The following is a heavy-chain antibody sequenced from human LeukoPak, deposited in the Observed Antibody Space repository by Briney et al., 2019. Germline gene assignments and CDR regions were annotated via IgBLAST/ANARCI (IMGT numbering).Heavy chain of an antibody. D-gene: IGHD2-2*01. CDR3: ARDGSWGSTSYSDY. CDR1: GYTFTGYY. J-gene: IGHJ4*02. CDR2: INPNSGGT. V-gene: IGHV1-2*02. Sequence: ASVKVSCKASGYTFTGYYIHWVRQAPGQGGEWMGWINPNSGGTKYEQKFQGRVTMTRDTSITTAYMELTRLTSDDTAVYYCARDGSWGSTSYSDYWGQGTLVTVSS.